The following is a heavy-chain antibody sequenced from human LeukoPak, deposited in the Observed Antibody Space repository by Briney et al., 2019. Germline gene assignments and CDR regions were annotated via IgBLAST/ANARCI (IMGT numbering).Heavy chain of an antibody. CDR3: ARDDGNGAFDI. Sequence: GGSLRLSCAASGFTFSSYAMHWVRQAPGKGLEYVSAISSNGGSTYYANSVKGRFTISRDNSKNTLYLQMGSLRAEDMAVYYCARDDGNGAFDIWGQGTMVTVSS. D-gene: IGHD4-23*01. CDR2: ISSNGGST. J-gene: IGHJ3*02. CDR1: GFTFSSYA. V-gene: IGHV3-64*01.